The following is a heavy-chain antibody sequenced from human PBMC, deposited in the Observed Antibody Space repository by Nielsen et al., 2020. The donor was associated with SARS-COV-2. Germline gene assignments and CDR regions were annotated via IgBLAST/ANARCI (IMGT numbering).Heavy chain of an antibody. J-gene: IGHJ3*02. CDR1: GFTFSGYE. CDR2: ISSSGYTI. D-gene: IGHD2-2*01. Sequence: GESLKISCAGSGFTFSGYEMNWVRQVPGEGLEWISYISSSGYTIYYADSVKGRFTISRDNAKNSLYLQMNSLRAEDTAVYYCAKDHLGTVVPAADDAFDIWGQGTMVTVSS. CDR3: AKDHLGTVVPAADDAFDI. V-gene: IGHV3-48*03.